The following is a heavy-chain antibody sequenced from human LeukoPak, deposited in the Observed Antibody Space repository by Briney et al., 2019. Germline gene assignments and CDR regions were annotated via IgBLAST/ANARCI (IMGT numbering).Heavy chain of an antibody. J-gene: IGHJ4*02. CDR1: GAPISNYY. Sequence: PSETLSLTCTVSGAPISNYYWSWIRQPPGKGLECIGYVSYSGRTNHNPSLKSRVTISADTSKNQFSLKLTSVTAADTAVYYCARHERGAESLDYWGQGTLVTVSS. D-gene: IGHD1-1*01. CDR3: ARHERGAESLDY. V-gene: IGHV4-59*08. CDR2: VSYSGRT.